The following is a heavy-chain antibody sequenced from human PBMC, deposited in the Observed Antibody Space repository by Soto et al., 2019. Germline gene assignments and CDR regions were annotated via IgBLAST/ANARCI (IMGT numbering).Heavy chain of an antibody. CDR3: AKDYSPGVVIINYYYMDV. CDR2: MSGSGGST. D-gene: IGHD3-3*01. V-gene: IGHV3-23*01. Sequence: GGSLRLSCAASRFSFSNYAMSWVRQAPGKGLEWVSTMSGSGGSTYYADSVQGRFTISRDNSKNTLYLQMNSLRAEDTAVYYCAKDYSPGVVIINYYYMDVWGKGTTVTVSS. J-gene: IGHJ6*03. CDR1: RFSFSNYA.